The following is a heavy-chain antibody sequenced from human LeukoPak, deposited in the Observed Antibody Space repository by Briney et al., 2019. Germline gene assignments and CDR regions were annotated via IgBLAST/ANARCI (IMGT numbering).Heavy chain of an antibody. V-gene: IGHV1-2*02. CDR2: INPNSGGT. CDR3: ASTSKRYDPFDY. D-gene: IGHD2-2*01. J-gene: IGHJ4*02. Sequence: GASVKVSCKASGYTFTSYDINWVRQAPGQGLEWMGWINPNSGGTNYAQKFQGRVTMTRDTSISTAYMELSRLRSDDTAVYYCASTSKRYDPFDYWGQGTLVTVSS. CDR1: GYTFTSYD.